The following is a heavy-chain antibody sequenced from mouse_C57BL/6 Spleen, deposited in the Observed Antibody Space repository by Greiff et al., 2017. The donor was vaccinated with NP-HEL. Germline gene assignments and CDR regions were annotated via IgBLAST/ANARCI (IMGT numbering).Heavy chain of an antibody. D-gene: IGHD1-1*01. CDR3: AKPHYGSSYSYAMDY. CDR2: IWRGGST. CDR1: GFSLTSYG. J-gene: IGHJ4*01. Sequence: VQLQQSGPGLVQPSQSLSITCTVSGFSLTSYGVHWVRQSPGKGLEWLGVIWRGGSTDYNAAFMSRLSITKDNSKSQVFFKMNSLQADDTAIYYCAKPHYGSSYSYAMDYWGQGTSVTVSS. V-gene: IGHV2-5*01.